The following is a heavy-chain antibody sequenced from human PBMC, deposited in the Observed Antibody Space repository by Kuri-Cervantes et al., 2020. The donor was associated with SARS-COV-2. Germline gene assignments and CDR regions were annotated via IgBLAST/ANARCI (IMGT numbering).Heavy chain of an antibody. Sequence: GESLEIFCAASGFTVSSNYMSWVRQAPGKGLEWVSVIYSGGSTYYADSVKGRFTISRDNTKNTLYLQMNSLRAEDTAVYYCAKGGNYYGSGFGYWGQGTLVPVSS. CDR2: IYSGGST. CDR3: AKGGNYYGSGFGY. J-gene: IGHJ4*02. V-gene: IGHV3-66*02. CDR1: GFTVSSNY. D-gene: IGHD3-10*01.